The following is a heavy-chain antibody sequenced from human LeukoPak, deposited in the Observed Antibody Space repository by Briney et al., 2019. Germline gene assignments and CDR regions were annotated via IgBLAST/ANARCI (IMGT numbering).Heavy chain of an antibody. J-gene: IGHJ4*02. CDR2: IWHDGSNK. V-gene: IGHV3-33*01. Sequence: PGGSLRLSCAASGFTFSSYGMHWVRQAPGKGLEWVAVIWHDGSNKYYADSVKGRFTISRDNSKNTLYLQMNSLRAEDTAVYYCARGSPYYDILTGYPYDYWGQGTLVTVSS. CDR3: ARGSPYYDILTGYPYDY. D-gene: IGHD3-9*01. CDR1: GFTFSSYG.